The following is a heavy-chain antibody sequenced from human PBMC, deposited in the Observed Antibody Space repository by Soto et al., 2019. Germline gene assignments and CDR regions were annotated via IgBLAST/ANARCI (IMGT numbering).Heavy chain of an antibody. CDR3: ARSPAYGDYANLDT. Sequence: PSETLSLTCTVTGDSVSKYYCNWIRQPAGKGLEWIGRIYSTRSPNYNPSLKSRVTMSVDTSKNQFSLKLNLSSVTAADTAVYYCARSPAYGDYANLDTWGPGTLVTVSS. J-gene: IGHJ5*02. CDR1: GDSVSKYY. CDR2: IYSTRSP. D-gene: IGHD4-17*01. V-gene: IGHV4-4*07.